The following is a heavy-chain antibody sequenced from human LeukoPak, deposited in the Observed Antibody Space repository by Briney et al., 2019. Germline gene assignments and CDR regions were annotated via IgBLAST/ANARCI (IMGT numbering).Heavy chain of an antibody. CDR3: ARDPILVSSSRGLYYYYGMDV. V-gene: IGHV6-1*01. Sequence: SQTLSLTCAISGDSVSSNSAAWNWIRQSPSRGLEWLGRTYYRSKWYNDYAVPVKSRITINPDTSKNQFSLQLNSVTPEDTAVYYCARDPILVSSSRGLYYYYGMDVWGQGTTVTVSS. J-gene: IGHJ6*02. CDR1: GDSVSSNSAA. D-gene: IGHD6-13*01. CDR2: TYYRSKWYN.